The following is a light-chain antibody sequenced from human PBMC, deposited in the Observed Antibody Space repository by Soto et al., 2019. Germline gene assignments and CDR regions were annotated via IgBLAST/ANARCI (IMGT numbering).Light chain of an antibody. CDR2: GAS. CDR3: QENGSAPYN. Sequence: ESVLTQSPGTLSLSPGERATLSCRATQSVSSSCLAWYQQKPGQAPRLLIYGASNSATGIPDRFSGSGSGTDSTLTMSRLEPQDLAGYYCQENGSAPYNFGPGKKL. J-gene: IGKJ2*01. CDR1: QSVSSSC. V-gene: IGKV3-20*01.